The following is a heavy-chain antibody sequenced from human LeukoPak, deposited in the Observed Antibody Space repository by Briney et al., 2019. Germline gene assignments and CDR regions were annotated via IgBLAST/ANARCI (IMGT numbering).Heavy chain of an antibody. CDR3: ARDTYYYGSGRSYGMDV. V-gene: IGHV1-18*01. D-gene: IGHD3-10*01. J-gene: IGHJ6*02. Sequence: ASVKVSCKASGYTLTRYGISWVRQAPGQGLEWMGWFSAYNGNTNYAQKLQARVTMTTDTSTSTADMELRSLRSDDTAVYYCARDTYYYGSGRSYGMDVWGQGTTVTVSS. CDR2: FSAYNGNT. CDR1: GYTLTRYG.